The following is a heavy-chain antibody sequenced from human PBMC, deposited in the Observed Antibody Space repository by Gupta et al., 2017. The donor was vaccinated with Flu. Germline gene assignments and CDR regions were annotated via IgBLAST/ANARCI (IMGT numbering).Heavy chain of an antibody. D-gene: IGHD7-27*01. CDR2: INQSGNT. CDR3: ARGSQVGLGFDC. V-gene: IGHV4-34*01. J-gene: IGHJ4*02. CDR1: GGSFSGYY. Sequence: VQLQQWGTGLLKPSETLSLTCVVYGGSFSGYYWPWIRQPPGTGLEWFGEINQSGNTNYSPSLKSRVTTSVDTSKNQFSLKLKSVTAADTAIYYCARGSQVGLGFDCWGQGTLVTVSS.